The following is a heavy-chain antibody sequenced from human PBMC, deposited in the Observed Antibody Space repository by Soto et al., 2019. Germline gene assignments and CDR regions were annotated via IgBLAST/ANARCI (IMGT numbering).Heavy chain of an antibody. CDR2: ISGSGGTT. CDR1: GFTFSSYA. CDR3: AKGLGVSADYGGLPDF. J-gene: IGHJ4*02. D-gene: IGHD4-17*01. Sequence: EVQLLESGGGLVQPGGSLRLSCAASGFTFSSYAMSWVRQAPGKGLEWVSVISGSGGTTHYADSVKGRFIISRDNSKNTLYLQMHSLRVEDTALYYCAKGLGVSADYGGLPDFWGQGTLVTVSS. V-gene: IGHV3-23*01.